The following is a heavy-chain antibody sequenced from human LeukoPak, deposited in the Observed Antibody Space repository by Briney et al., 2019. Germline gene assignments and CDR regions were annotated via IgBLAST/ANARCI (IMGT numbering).Heavy chain of an antibody. Sequence: ASVKVSCKASGSTFTSYGISWVRQAHGQGLEWMGWISPYNGNTNYAQNLQGRVTMTTDTSTSTGYMELRSLISDDTAVYYCARRPYYYYYLDVWGKGTTGTISS. J-gene: IGHJ6*03. CDR2: ISPYNGNT. CDR1: GSTFTSYG. V-gene: IGHV1-18*01. CDR3: ARRPYYYYYLDV.